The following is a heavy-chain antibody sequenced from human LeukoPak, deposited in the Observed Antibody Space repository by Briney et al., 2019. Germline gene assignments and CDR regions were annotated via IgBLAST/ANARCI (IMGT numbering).Heavy chain of an antibody. J-gene: IGHJ4*02. CDR2: IHNSGNT. D-gene: IGHD6-13*01. CDR3: ARDFRPVVGAAGTFDY. Sequence: SETLSLTCNVSGGSISRSTYFWGWIRQPPGKGLEWIGSIHNSGNTYYNPSLKSRVTISLDMSKNEFSLKLNSVTAADTAVYYCARDFRPVVGAAGTFDYWGQGTLVTVSS. CDR1: GGSISRSTYF. V-gene: IGHV4-39*07.